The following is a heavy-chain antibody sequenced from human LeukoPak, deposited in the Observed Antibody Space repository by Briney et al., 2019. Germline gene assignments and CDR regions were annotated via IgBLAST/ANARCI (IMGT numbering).Heavy chain of an antibody. CDR3: ARDRLAAAGTVFDY. CDR1: GGTFSSYA. CDR2: IIPIFGTA. Sequence: ASVKVSCKASGGTFSSYAISWVRQAPGQGHEWMGRIIPIFGTANYAQKFQGRVTITTDESTSTAYMELSSLRSEDTAVYYCARDRLAAAGTVFDYWGQGTLVTVSS. D-gene: IGHD6-13*01. V-gene: IGHV1-69*05. J-gene: IGHJ4*02.